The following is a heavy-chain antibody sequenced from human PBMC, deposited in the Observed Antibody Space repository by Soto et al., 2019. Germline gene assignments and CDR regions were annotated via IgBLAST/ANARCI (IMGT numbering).Heavy chain of an antibody. CDR3: ARGSPVPYSSSWLQSMGAWFDP. V-gene: IGHV4-59*01. J-gene: IGHJ5*02. CDR1: GGSISSYY. CDR2: IYYSGST. Sequence: SETLSLTCTVPGGSISSYYWSWIRQPPGKGLEWIGYIYYSGSTNYNPSLKSRVTISVDTSKNQFSLKLSSVTAADTAVYYCARGSPVPYSSSWLQSMGAWFDPWGQGTLVTVSS. D-gene: IGHD6-13*01.